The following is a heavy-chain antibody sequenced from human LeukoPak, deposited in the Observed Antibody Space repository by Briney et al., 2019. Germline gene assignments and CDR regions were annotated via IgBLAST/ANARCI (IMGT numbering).Heavy chain of an antibody. CDR3: ARGNVPGIALDY. CDR1: GGSFSGYY. D-gene: IGHD6-13*01. Sequence: PSETLSLTCAVYGGSFSGYYWSWIRQPPVKGLEWIGEINHSGSTNYNPSLKSQVTISVDTSKNQFSPKLSSVTAADTAVYYCARGNVPGIALDYWGQGTLVTVSS. CDR2: INHSGST. V-gene: IGHV4-34*01. J-gene: IGHJ4*02.